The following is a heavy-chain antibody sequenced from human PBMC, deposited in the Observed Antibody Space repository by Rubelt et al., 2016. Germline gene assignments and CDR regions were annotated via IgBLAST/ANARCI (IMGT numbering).Heavy chain of an antibody. CDR1: GFTFSSSA. CDR3: GRDLSGSIDY. V-gene: IGHV3-23*01. CDR2: ISGSGGST. D-gene: IGHD3-22*01. Sequence: RLSCAASGFTFSSSAMNWVRQAPGKGLEWVSGISGSGGSTYYADSVKGRFTISRDNAKNTLHLQMNSLRVEDTAVYYCGRDLSGSIDYWGQGTLVTVSS. J-gene: IGHJ4*02.